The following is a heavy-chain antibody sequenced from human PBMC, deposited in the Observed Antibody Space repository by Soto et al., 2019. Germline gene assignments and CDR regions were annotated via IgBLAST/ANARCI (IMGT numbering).Heavy chain of an antibody. CDR2: IYWDDDK. CDR3: ALSLESSDGYPPLSR. V-gene: IGHV2-5*02. Sequence: QITLKESGPTLVKPTQTLTLTCTFSGFSRSTSGVGVGWIRQPPGKALEWLALIYWDDDKRYSPSLKSRLTITQGTTKNQVVLTMTTMDPVDTATYYCALSLESSDGYPPLSRWGQGTLVTVSS. D-gene: IGHD5-12*01. CDR1: GFSRSTSGVG. J-gene: IGHJ4*02.